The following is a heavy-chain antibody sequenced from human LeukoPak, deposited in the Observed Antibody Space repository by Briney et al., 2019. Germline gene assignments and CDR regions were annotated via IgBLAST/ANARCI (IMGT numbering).Heavy chain of an antibody. Sequence: RASVKVSCKASVYSFTSYYMHWVRQAPGQGLEWMGMINPSGGSTTYAQKFQGRVTMTRDTSTSTVYMELSSLRSEDTAVYYCARDGDYDFWSGYSDYWGQGTLVTVSS. V-gene: IGHV1-46*01. J-gene: IGHJ4*02. CDR2: INPSGGST. CDR1: VYSFTSYY. CDR3: ARDGDYDFWSGYSDY. D-gene: IGHD3-3*01.